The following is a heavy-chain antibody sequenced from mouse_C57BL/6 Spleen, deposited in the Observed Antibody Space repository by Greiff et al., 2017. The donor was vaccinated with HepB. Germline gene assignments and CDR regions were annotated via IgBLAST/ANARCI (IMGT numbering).Heavy chain of an antibody. D-gene: IGHD1-1*01. J-gene: IGHJ1*03. CDR1: GYAFSSYW. Sequence: QVQLQQSGAELVKPGASVKISCKASGYAFSSYWMNWVKQRPGKGLEWIGQIYPGDGDTNYNGKFKGKATLTADKSSSTAYMQLSSLSSEDSAVYFCARSNYYGSSPYFDVWGTGTTVTVSS. CDR3: ARSNYYGSSPYFDV. V-gene: IGHV1-80*01. CDR2: IYPGDGDT.